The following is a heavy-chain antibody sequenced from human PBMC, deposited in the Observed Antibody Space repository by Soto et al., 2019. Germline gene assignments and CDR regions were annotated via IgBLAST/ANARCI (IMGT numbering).Heavy chain of an antibody. D-gene: IGHD2-2*02. CDR3: ARDPRDIVVVPAAINASYYYYYMDV. CDR2: IWYDGSNK. CDR1: GFTFSSYG. J-gene: IGHJ6*03. V-gene: IGHV3-33*01. Sequence: SLRLSCAASGFTFSSYGMHWVRQAPGKGLEWVAVIWYDGSNKYYADSVKGRFTISRDNSKNTLYLQMNSLRAEDTAVYYCARDPRDIVVVPAAINASYYYYYMDVWGKGTTVTVSS.